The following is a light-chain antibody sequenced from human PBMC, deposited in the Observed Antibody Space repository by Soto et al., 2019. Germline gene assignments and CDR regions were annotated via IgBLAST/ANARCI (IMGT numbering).Light chain of an antibody. CDR3: QQRINWPPTWT. Sequence: EIVLTQSPATLSLSPGERATLSCRASQSVSSYLAWYQQKPGQAPRLLIYDASNRATGIPARFSGSGSGTDFPLTISSLEPEDFAVYYCQQRINWPPTWTFGQGTKVEIK. CDR1: QSVSSY. CDR2: DAS. V-gene: IGKV3-11*01. J-gene: IGKJ1*01.